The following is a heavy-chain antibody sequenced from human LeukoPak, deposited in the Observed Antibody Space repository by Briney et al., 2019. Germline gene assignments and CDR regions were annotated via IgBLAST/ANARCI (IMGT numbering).Heavy chain of an antibody. V-gene: IGHV1-8*01. D-gene: IGHD3-22*01. Sequence: ASVKVSCKASGYTFTSYDINWVRQATGQGLEWMGWMNPNSGNTGYAQKFQGRVTMTRNTSISTAYMELSSLRSEDTAVYYCANGRYYYDSSGYYGMDVWGQGTTVTVSS. CDR2: MNPNSGNT. CDR1: GYTFTSYD. CDR3: ANGRYYYDSSGYYGMDV. J-gene: IGHJ6*02.